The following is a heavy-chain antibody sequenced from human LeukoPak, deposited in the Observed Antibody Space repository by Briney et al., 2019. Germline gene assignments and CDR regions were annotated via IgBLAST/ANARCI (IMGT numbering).Heavy chain of an antibody. CDR2: IWYDGSNK. CDR1: GFTFSSYG. J-gene: IGHJ6*02. Sequence: GGSLGLSCAASGFTFSSYGMHWVRQAPGKGLEWVAVIWYDGSNKYYADSVKGRFTISRDNSKNTLYLQMNSLRAEDTAVYYCAKSYDILTGYPEYYYYGMDVWGQGTTVTVSS. D-gene: IGHD3-9*01. CDR3: AKSYDILTGYPEYYYYGMDV. V-gene: IGHV3-30*02.